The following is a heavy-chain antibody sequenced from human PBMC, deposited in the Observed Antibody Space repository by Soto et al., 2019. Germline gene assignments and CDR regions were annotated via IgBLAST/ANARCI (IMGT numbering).Heavy chain of an antibody. CDR2: IYYSGST. CDR3: ARAGPPNYYYYGMDV. D-gene: IGHD2-8*02. Sequence: PSETLSLSCTVSGGSISSYYWSWIRQPPGKGLEWIGYIYYSGSTNYNPSLKSRVTISVDTSKNQFSLKLSSVTAADTAVYYCARAGPPNYYYYGMDVWGQGTTVT. V-gene: IGHV4-59*01. J-gene: IGHJ6*02. CDR1: GGSISSYY.